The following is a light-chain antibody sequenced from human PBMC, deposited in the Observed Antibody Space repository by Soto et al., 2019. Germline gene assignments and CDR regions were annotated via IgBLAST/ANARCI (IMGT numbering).Light chain of an antibody. J-gene: IGKJ1*01. Sequence: EIVLPQSPGTLSLSTGERATLSCRASQSVSSSYLAWYQQKPGQAPRLLIYGASSRATGIPDRFSGSGSGTDFTLTISRLEPEDFAVYYCQQYGSSRWTFGQGTRWIS. CDR2: GAS. CDR3: QQYGSSRWT. V-gene: IGKV3-20*01. CDR1: QSVSSSY.